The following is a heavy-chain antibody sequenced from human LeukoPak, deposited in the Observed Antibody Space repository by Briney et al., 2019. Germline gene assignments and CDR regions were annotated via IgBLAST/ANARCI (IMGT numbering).Heavy chain of an antibody. CDR1: GFTFSSYA. D-gene: IGHD3-3*01. J-gene: IGHJ4*02. CDR2: ISYDGSNK. Sequence: GRSLRLSCAASGFTFSSYAMHWVRQAPGKGLEWVAVISYDGSNKYYADSVKGRFTISRDNSKNTLYLQMNSLRAEDTAVYYCAKSPIVLRFLEWYFDYWGQGTLVTVSS. CDR3: AKSPIVLRFLEWYFDY. V-gene: IGHV3-30-3*02.